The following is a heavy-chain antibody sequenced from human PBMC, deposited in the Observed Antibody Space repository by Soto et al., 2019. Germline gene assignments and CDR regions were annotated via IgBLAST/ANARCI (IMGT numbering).Heavy chain of an antibody. Sequence: QVQLQESGPGLVKPSQTLSLTCTVSGGSISSGGYYWSWIRKHPGKGLEWIGYIYYSGRTYYNPSLKLRVTLSVDPSRNLFALKLTAMTAAETAVDYCGLGGIGYHYMDVWCKGTTVTVSS. CDR3: GLGGIGYHYMDV. CDR2: IYYSGRT. D-gene: IGHD2-21*01. CDR1: GGSISSGGYY. V-gene: IGHV4-31*03. J-gene: IGHJ6*03.